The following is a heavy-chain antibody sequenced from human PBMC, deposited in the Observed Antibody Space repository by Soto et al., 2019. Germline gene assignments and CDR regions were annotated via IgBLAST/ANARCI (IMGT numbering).Heavy chain of an antibody. CDR3: ARDLIRYNWNLLWYYGMDV. Sequence: EVQLVESGGGLVQPGGSLRLSCAASGFTFGSYWMSWVRQAPGKGLEWVANIKQDGSEKYYVDSVKGRFTISRDNAKNSLYLQMNSLRAEDTAVYYCARDLIRYNWNLLWYYGMDVWGQGTTVTVSS. V-gene: IGHV3-7*01. D-gene: IGHD1-20*01. J-gene: IGHJ6*02. CDR1: GFTFGSYW. CDR2: IKQDGSEK.